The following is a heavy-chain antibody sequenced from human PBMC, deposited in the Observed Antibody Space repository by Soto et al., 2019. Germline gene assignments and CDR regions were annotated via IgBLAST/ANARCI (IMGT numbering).Heavy chain of an antibody. V-gene: IGHV4-39*01. D-gene: IGHD3-9*01. Sequence: QLQLQESGPGLVKPSETLSLTCSVSGDSINSDNYYWGWIRQPPGKGLEWIGSIYYRGNTYYNPSLTTRVTISLAKSKSQFSLKLNSVPAAASAVYFWARLEGLATISYYFDYWGQGTLVTVSS. CDR3: ARLEGLATISYYFDY. CDR2: IYYRGNT. J-gene: IGHJ4*02. CDR1: GDSINSDNYY.